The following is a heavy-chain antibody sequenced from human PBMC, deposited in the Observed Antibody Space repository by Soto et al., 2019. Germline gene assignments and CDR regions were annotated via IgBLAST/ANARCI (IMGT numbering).Heavy chain of an antibody. CDR2: ISGRGGST. D-gene: IGHD3-10*01. CDR3: AKAPHYYGSGSLFDY. CDR1: GFTFSSYA. J-gene: IGHJ4*02. V-gene: IGHV3-23*01. Sequence: GGSLRLSCAASGFTFSSYAVSWVRQAPGKGLEWVSAISGRGGSTYYADSVKDRCAISRDNSKNTLYLQMNSLRAEDTAVYYCAKAPHYYGSGSLFDYWGQGTLVTVSS.